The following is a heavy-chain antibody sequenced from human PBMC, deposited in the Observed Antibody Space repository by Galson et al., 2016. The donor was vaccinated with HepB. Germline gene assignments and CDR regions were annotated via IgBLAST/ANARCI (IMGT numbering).Heavy chain of an antibody. D-gene: IGHD3-16*02. Sequence: SLRLSCAASGFTLSSYWMTWVRQAPGQGPEWVANIKQDGSEKYYVDSVTGRFTISRDNAKNSLYLHMNSLRAEDTAVYYCARGYTAIVVWGQGTLVTVSS. CDR3: ARGYTAIVV. J-gene: IGHJ4*02. V-gene: IGHV3-7*03. CDR1: GFTLSSYW. CDR2: IKQDGSEK.